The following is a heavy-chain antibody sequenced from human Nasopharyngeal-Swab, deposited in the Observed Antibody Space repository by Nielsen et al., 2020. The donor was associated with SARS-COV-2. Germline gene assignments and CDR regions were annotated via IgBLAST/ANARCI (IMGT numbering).Heavy chain of an antibody. J-gene: IGHJ4*02. V-gene: IGHV3-48*01. Sequence: GGSLRLSCAASGFTFSTYSMNWVRQAPGKGLEWVSYISSSSRTIYYADSVKGRFTTSRDNAKTSLYLQMNSLRAEDTAVYYCARHSGWSFDYWGQGTLVTVSS. D-gene: IGHD6-19*01. CDR2: ISSSSRTI. CDR3: ARHSGWSFDY. CDR1: GFTFSTYS.